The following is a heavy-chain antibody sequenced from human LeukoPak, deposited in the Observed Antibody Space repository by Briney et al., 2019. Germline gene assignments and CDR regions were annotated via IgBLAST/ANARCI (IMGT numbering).Heavy chain of an antibody. CDR3: ARARYCSDGSCSYFDY. CDR2: INPSGGST. Sequence: ASVKVSCKASGYTFTSYYMHWVRQAPGQGLEWMGIINPSGGSTSYAQKFQGRVTMTRDTSTSTVYMELSGLRSEDTAVYYCARARYCSDGSCSYFDYWGQGALVTVSS. D-gene: IGHD2-15*01. CDR1: GYTFTSYY. V-gene: IGHV1-46*01. J-gene: IGHJ4*02.